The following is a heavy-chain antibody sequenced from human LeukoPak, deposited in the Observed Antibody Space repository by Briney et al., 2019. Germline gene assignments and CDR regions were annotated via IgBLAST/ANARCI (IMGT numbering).Heavy chain of an antibody. CDR2: IKQDGSEK. D-gene: IGHD3-22*01. Sequence: GGSLRLSCAASGFTFSSYWMSWVRQAPGKGLEWVANIKQDGSEKYYVDSVKGRFTISRDNAKNSLYLQMNSLRAEDTAVYYCARVADSSGYYSTGGDYYYYMDVWGKGTTVTVSS. V-gene: IGHV3-7*01. CDR3: ARVADSSGYYSTGGDYYYYMDV. J-gene: IGHJ6*03. CDR1: GFTFSSYW.